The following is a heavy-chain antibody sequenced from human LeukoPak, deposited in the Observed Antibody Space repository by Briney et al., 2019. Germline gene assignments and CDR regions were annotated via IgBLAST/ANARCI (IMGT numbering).Heavy chain of an antibody. CDR1: GFTFSSYS. CDR3: ARDSDLFSYYYDSSGPGYFQH. D-gene: IGHD3-22*01. CDR2: ISSSSSYI. J-gene: IGHJ1*01. Sequence: KTGGSLRLSCAASGFTFSSYSMNWVRQAPGKGLEWVSSISSSSSYIYYADSVKGRFTISRDNAKNSLYLQTNSLRAEDTAVYYCARDSDLFSYYYDSSGPGYFQHWGQGTLVTVSS. V-gene: IGHV3-21*01.